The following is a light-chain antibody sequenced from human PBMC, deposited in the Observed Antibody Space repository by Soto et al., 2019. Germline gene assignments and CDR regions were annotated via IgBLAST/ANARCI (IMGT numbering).Light chain of an antibody. V-gene: IGKV3-20*01. CDR1: QSVSSSY. CDR2: GAS. Sequence: EIVLTQSPGTLSLSPGERATLSCRASQSVSSSYVAWYQQKPGQAPRLLIYGASSRATGVPDRFSGSGSGTDFTLTISRLEPEDCAVYYCQEYGSSPYTFGQGAKLEIK. J-gene: IGKJ2*01. CDR3: QEYGSSPYT.